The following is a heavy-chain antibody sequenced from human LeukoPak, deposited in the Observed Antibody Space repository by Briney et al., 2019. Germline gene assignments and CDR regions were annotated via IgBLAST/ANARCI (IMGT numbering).Heavy chain of an antibody. CDR1: GGSFSSYY. J-gene: IGHJ4*02. CDR3: ARGRLARSPYFDY. CDR2: IYYSGST. D-gene: IGHD6-19*01. V-gene: IGHV4-59*01. Sequence: TSSETLSLTCTVSGGSFSSYYWSWIRQPPGKGLEWIGYIYYSGSTDYNPSLKSRVTISVETSKNQFSLNLSSVTAADTAVYYCARGRLARSPYFDYWGQGTLVTVSS.